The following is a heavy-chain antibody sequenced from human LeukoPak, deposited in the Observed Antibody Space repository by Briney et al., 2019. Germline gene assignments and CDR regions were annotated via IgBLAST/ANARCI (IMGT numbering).Heavy chain of an antibody. J-gene: IGHJ5*02. V-gene: IGHV1-18*01. Sequence: ASVKVSCKASGYTFTDYAISWVRQAPGQGLEWMGWISNYNGNTNYAQKLQGRVTMTTDTSTNTAYMELRSLRSDDTAVYYCVRTVGATIRWFGPWGQGTLVTVSS. CDR2: ISNYNGNT. CDR1: GYTFTDYA. CDR3: VRTVGATIRWFGP. D-gene: IGHD1-26*01.